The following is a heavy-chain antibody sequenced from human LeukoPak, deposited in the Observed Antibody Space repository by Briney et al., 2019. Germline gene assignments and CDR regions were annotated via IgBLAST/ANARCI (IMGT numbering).Heavy chain of an antibody. J-gene: IGHJ4*02. Sequence: GRSLRLSCAASGFVFSNYGMHWVPQAPGKGLEWVAAISYHGYTQYYADSVKGQFTISRDNSKNTLYLQMNSLTEEDTAVYYCARWDSGRYTSNYYFDYWGQGALVTVAS. D-gene: IGHD1-26*01. V-gene: IGHV3-30*03. CDR3: ARWDSGRYTSNYYFDY. CDR2: ISYHGYTQ. CDR1: GFVFSNYG.